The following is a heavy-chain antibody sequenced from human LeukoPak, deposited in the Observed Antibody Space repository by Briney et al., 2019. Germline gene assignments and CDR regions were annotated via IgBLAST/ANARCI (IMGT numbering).Heavy chain of an antibody. CDR1: GFTFSSYW. V-gene: IGHV3-7*01. Sequence: TGGSLRLSCAASGFTFSSYWMSWVRQAPGKGLEWVANIKQDGSEKYYVVSVKGRFTISRDNAKNSLSLQMNSLRAEDTAVYYCAKDGYYYGMDVWGQGTTVTVSS. CDR2: IKQDGSEK. CDR3: AKDGYYYGMDV. J-gene: IGHJ6*02.